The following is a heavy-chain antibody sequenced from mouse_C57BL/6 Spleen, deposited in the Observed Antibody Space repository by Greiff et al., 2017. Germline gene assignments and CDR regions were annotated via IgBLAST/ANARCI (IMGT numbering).Heavy chain of an antibody. CDR1: GYSITSGYY. V-gene: IGHV3-6*01. Sequence: DVQLVESGPGLVKPSQSLSLTCSVTGYSITSGYYWNWIRQFPGNKLEWMGYISYDGSNNYNPSLKNRISITRDTSKNQFFLKLNSVTTEDTATYYCAREGETAPFAYWGQGTLVTVSA. CDR3: AREGETAPFAY. J-gene: IGHJ3*01. D-gene: IGHD3-2*01. CDR2: ISYDGSN.